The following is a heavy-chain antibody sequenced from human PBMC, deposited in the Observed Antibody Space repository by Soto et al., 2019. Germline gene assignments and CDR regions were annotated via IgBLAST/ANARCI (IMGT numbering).Heavy chain of an antibody. D-gene: IGHD1-1*01. V-gene: IGHV3-48*02. Sequence: PGGSLRLSCAASGFTFSSYGMNWVRQAPGKGLEWVSYISSSSSTIYYADSVKGRFTISRDNAKNSLYLQMNSLRDEDTAVYYCARDMESRTTGTTSTFDYWGQGTLVTVSS. J-gene: IGHJ4*02. CDR1: GFTFSSYG. CDR2: ISSSSSTI. CDR3: ARDMESRTTGTTSTFDY.